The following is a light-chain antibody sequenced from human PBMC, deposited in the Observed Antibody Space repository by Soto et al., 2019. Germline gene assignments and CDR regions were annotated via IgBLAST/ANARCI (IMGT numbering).Light chain of an antibody. Sequence: EIVLTQSPGTLSLSPGERAILSCRASQSLSSTRLAWRQQKRGQAPRLLIYGASTRATGIPARFSGSGSGTEFTLTISSLQSEDCAVYYCQQYKNWPWTFGQGTKVDIK. CDR2: GAS. CDR3: QQYKNWPWT. J-gene: IGKJ1*01. V-gene: IGKV3-15*01. CDR1: QSLSST.